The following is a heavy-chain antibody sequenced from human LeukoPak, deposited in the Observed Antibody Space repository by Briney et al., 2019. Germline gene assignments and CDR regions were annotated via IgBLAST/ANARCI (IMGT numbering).Heavy chain of an antibody. Sequence: GGSLRLSCAASGFTFSSFSMNWVRQAPGKGLEWVSYISSSSSTIYYADSVKGRFTISRDNAKNSLYLQMNSLRAEDTAVHYCARDSYGSGSYYRIDYWGQGTLVTVSS. CDR2: ISSSSSTI. D-gene: IGHD3-10*01. CDR1: GFTFSSFS. J-gene: IGHJ4*02. CDR3: ARDSYGSGSYYRIDY. V-gene: IGHV3-48*04.